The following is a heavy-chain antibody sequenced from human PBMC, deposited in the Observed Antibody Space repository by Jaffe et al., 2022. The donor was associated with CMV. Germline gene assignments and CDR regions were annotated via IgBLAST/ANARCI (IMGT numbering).Heavy chain of an antibody. D-gene: IGHD1-26*01. J-gene: IGHJ5*02. CDR2: ISSSGGTT. Sequence: EVQLVESGGGLVQPGGSLRLSCAASGFTFSSYAMSWVRQAPGKGLEWVSTISSSGGTTNYADSVKGRFTMSRDNSKNTLYLQTDSLRAEDTAVYYCAKATTTSAARRGDWFDPWGQGTLVTVSS. CDR1: GFTFSSYA. V-gene: IGHV3-23*04. CDR3: AKATTTSAARRGDWFDP.